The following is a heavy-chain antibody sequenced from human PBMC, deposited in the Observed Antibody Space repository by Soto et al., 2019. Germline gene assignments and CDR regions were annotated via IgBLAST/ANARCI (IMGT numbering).Heavy chain of an antibody. CDR3: ARFSGFKSFDYLSYFDY. Sequence: GESLKISCKASGYNFASHWIGWVRQMPGKGLEWMGIVYPGDSDTRYSPSFQGQIRISADKSINTAYLQWSSLKASDTAMFYCARFSGFKSFDYLSYFDYWGQGTLVTVSS. D-gene: IGHD4-17*01. J-gene: IGHJ4*02. CDR1: GYNFASHW. CDR2: VYPGDSDT. V-gene: IGHV5-51*01.